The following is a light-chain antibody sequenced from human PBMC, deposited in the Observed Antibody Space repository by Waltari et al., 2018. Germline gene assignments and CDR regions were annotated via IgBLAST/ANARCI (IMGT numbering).Light chain of an antibody. Sequence: ETVLTQSPGTLSLSPGERATLSCRTSRPVTNNYVGWYQQKPGQAPRLLINGLSSRVPGVTDRFRGSGSGTDFTLTITQLEPEDFAVYYCHQFGDPPHTFGQGTRV. J-gene: IGKJ2*01. V-gene: IGKV3-20*01. CDR2: GLS. CDR1: RPVTNNY. CDR3: HQFGDPPHT.